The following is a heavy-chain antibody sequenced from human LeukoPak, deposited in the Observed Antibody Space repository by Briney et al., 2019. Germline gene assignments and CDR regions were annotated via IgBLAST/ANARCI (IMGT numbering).Heavy chain of an antibody. J-gene: IGHJ4*02. CDR1: GVIFSNYW. D-gene: IGHD3-22*01. Sequence: GGSLRLSCAASGVIFSNYWMHWVRQAPGKGLVWVSRINRDGSSTSYADSVKGRFTISRDNSKNTVYLQMNSLRAEDTAVYYCAKDPTHFRVWDDYDNTRLNYWGQGTLVTVSS. V-gene: IGHV3-74*01. CDR2: INRDGSST. CDR3: AKDPTHFRVWDDYDNTRLNY.